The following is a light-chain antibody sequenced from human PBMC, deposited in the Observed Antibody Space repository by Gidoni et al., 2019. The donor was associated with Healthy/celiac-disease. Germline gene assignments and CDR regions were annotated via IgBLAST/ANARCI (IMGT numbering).Light chain of an antibody. CDR2: GNS. J-gene: IGLJ2*01. CDR1: RSNIGAGYD. V-gene: IGLV1-40*01. Sequence: QSVLTPPPSVSGAPGKRVTISCTGSRSNIGAGYDVHWYHQLPGTAPKLLIYGNSNRPSGVPDRFSGSKSGTSASLAITGLQAEDEADYYCQSYDSSLSGSVFGGGTKLTVL. CDR3: QSYDSSLSGSV.